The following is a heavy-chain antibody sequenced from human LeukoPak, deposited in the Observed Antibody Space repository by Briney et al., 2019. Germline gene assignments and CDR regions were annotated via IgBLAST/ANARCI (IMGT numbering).Heavy chain of an antibody. Sequence: PSETLSLTCADSGGSISSYYWSWIRQPPGKGLEWIAYISDIGSINYNPSLKSRVTISLDTSKHQFSLMLGSVTAADTAVYYCAGHHPRNTVDFWGQGTLVTVSS. CDR2: ISDIGSI. J-gene: IGHJ4*02. V-gene: IGHV4-59*08. CDR1: GGSISSYY. CDR3: AGHHPRNTVDF. D-gene: IGHD2-8*02.